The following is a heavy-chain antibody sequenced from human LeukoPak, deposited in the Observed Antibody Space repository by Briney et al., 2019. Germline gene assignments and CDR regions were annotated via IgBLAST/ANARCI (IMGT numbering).Heavy chain of an antibody. D-gene: IGHD2/OR15-2a*01. CDR3: ARGGLSIMGY. J-gene: IGHJ4*02. V-gene: IGHV3-48*01. Sequence: GGSLSLSCGASGIAFSSYSMNWVRQAPGKGLEWVSYISSSGSTKYYADSVKGRFTISRDNARNSLYLQMNSLRAEDTAVYFCARGGLSIMGYWGQGTLVTVSS. CDR2: ISSSGSTK. CDR1: GIAFSSYS.